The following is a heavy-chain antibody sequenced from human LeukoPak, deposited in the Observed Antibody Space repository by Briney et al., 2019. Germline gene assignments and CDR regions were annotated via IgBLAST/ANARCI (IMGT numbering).Heavy chain of an antibody. D-gene: IGHD3-3*01. CDR2: ISSSGSSK. CDR3: ARRITISGVGYYMDV. J-gene: IGHJ6*04. Sequence: GGSLRLSCAASGFTFSSYNMNWVRQAPGKGLEWVSQISSSGSSKYYADSARGRFTISRDNVWNSLYLQMDSLRADDTAVYYCARRITISGVGYYMDVWGKGTTVAVSS. CDR1: GFTFSSYN. V-gene: IGHV3-48*01.